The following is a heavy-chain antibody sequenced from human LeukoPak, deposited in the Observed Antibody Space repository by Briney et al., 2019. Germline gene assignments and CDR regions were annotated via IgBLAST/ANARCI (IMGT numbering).Heavy chain of an antibody. Sequence: GESLKISCTASGYSFSKYWIGRVRQTPGKGLEWMGFIYSDESLIRYSPSFEGQVTISADNSINTAYLQWNSLKASDTAMYYCARGYGDYGVGYLDYWGQGTLVTVAS. CDR1: GYSFSKYW. CDR3: ARGYGDYGVGYLDY. J-gene: IGHJ4*02. CDR2: IYSDESLI. V-gene: IGHV5-51*01. D-gene: IGHD4-17*01.